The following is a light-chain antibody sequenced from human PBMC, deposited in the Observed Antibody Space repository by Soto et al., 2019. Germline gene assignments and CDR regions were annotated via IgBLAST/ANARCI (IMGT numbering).Light chain of an antibody. V-gene: IGKV3-15*01. Sequence: EIVMTQSPATLSVSPGERATLSCRASQSVSSYLAWYQQKSGQAPRLLIYGASTRATGIPARFSGSGSGTEFTLTISSLQSEDSAVYYCQQYNNWPPLTFGGGTKVDIK. CDR2: GAS. J-gene: IGKJ4*01. CDR1: QSVSSY. CDR3: QQYNNWPPLT.